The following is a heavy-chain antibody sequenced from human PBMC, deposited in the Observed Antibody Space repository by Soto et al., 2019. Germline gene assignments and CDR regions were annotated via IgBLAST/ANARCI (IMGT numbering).Heavy chain of an antibody. D-gene: IGHD3-22*01. Sequence: SETLSLTCAVYGGSFSGHSWTWIRQSPGKGLEWIGDINHSGRVNYSPSLKSRVTISLDTSKNQFSLTLSAVTAADTAMYYCSTRAYDTNGYYRFDRWSQGTRVTVSS. CDR3: STRAYDTNGYYRFDR. J-gene: IGHJ5*01. CDR1: GGSFSGHS. CDR2: INHSGRV. V-gene: IGHV4-34*01.